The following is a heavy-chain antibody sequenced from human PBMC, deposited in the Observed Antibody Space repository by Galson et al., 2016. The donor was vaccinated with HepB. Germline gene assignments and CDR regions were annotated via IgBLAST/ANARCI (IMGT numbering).Heavy chain of an antibody. V-gene: IGHV1-8*01. CDR1: GYTFTSYD. CDR3: AKTSPNSALTEN. CDR2: MNPDSGYT. D-gene: IGHD2-8*01. Sequence: SVKVSCKASGYTFTSYDITWVRQATGQGLEWMGWMNPDSGYTGYAQEFQGRVSMTRDTSISTAYMELSSLRSEDTAGYYCAKTSPNSALTENWGQGTLVTVSS. J-gene: IGHJ4*02.